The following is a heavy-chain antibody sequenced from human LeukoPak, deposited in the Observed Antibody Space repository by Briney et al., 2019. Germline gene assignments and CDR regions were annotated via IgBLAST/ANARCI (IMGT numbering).Heavy chain of an antibody. J-gene: IGHJ6*02. Sequence: PVGSLRLSCAAYGFTFSNYAMHWVREAPGEGLGWVAVILYDGSKKYYADSVRGRFTLSRDNSENTLCMQMNGLRADDTAVFYCARDAYGMDVWGQGTTVTVSS. CDR2: ILYDGSKK. V-gene: IGHV3-30*03. CDR1: GFTFSNYA. CDR3: ARDAYGMDV.